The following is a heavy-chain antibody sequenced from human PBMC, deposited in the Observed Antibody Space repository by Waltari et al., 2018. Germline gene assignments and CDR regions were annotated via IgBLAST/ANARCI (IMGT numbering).Heavy chain of an antibody. CDR2: IWYDGSNK. D-gene: IGHD2-15*01. V-gene: IGHV3-33*01. J-gene: IGHJ6*02. CDR3: ARSGKAPLNYYYGMDV. CDR1: GFTFSSYG. Sequence: QVQLVESGGGVVQPGRSLRLSCAASGFTFSSYGMHWVRQAPGKGLEWVAVIWYDGSNKYYADSVKGRFTISRDNSKNTLYLQMNSLRAEDTAVYYCARSGKAPLNYYYGMDVWGQGTMVTVSS.